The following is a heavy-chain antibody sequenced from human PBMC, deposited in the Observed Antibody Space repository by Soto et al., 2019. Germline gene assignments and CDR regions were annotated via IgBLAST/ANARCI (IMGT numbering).Heavy chain of an antibody. D-gene: IGHD3-10*01. CDR2: ISGDGGST. J-gene: IGHJ4*02. V-gene: IGHV3-64D*06. Sequence: GGSLRLSCSASGFTFRTYSLHWVRQAPGKGLEWVSAISGDGGSTNYADSVEGRFTTSRDNSKNTVFLQMSSLRTEDTAVYFCVKGQFSYGPLDYWGQGTLVTVSS. CDR1: GFTFRTYS. CDR3: VKGQFSYGPLDY.